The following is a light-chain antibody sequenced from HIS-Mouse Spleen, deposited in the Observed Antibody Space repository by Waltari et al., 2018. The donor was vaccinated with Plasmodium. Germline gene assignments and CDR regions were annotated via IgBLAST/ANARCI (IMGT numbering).Light chain of an antibody. CDR2: GAS. CDR1: QSVSSN. V-gene: IGKV3-15*01. CDR3: QQYNNWSFT. J-gene: IGKJ3*01. Sequence: EIVMTQSPATLSVSPGERATLSCRASQSVSSNLACDQQKPGQAPRFLIYGASTRATGIPARFSGSGSGTEFTLTISSLQSEDFAVYYCQQYNNWSFTFGPGTKVDIK.